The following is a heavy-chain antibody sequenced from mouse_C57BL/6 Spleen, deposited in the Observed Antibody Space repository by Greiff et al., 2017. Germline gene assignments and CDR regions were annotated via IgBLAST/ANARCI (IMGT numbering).Heavy chain of an antibody. D-gene: IGHD1-1*01. J-gene: IGHJ1*03. CDR1: GYTFTGYW. CDR3: ARDTTVVTDWYSDV. V-gene: IGHV1-9*01. CDR2: ILPGSGST. Sequence: QVQLQQSGAELMKPGASVKLSCKATGYTFTGYWIEWVKQRPGHGLEWIGEILPGSGSTNYNEKFKGKATFTADTSSNTAYMQLNSLMTVDTAIYYCARDTTVVTDWYSDVWGTGTTVTVSS.